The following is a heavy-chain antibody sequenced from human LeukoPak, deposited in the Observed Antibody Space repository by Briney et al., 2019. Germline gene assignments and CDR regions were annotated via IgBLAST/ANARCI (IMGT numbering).Heavy chain of an antibody. CDR1: GYTFTGYY. CDR3: AREIGLSGSGSPDLSNYYYYMDV. D-gene: IGHD3-10*01. CDR2: INPNSGGT. J-gene: IGHJ6*03. Sequence: ASVKVSCKASGYTFTGYYMHWMRQAPGQGLEWMGWINPNSGGTNYAQKFQGRVTMTRDTSISTAYMELSRLRSDDTAVYYCAREIGLSGSGSPDLSNYYYYMDVWGKGTTVTVSS. V-gene: IGHV1-2*02.